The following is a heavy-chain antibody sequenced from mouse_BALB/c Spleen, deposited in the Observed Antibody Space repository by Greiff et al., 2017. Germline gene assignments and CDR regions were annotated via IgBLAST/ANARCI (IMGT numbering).Heavy chain of an antibody. Sequence: VQLQQPGAELVKPGASVKLSCKASGYTFTSYWMHWVKQRPGQGLEWIGEINPSNGRTNYNEKFKSKATLTVDKSSSTAYMQLSSLTSEDSAVYYCARGTGYAMDYWGEGTSLTVSS. CDR3: ARGTGYAMDY. J-gene: IGHJ4*01. D-gene: IGHD3-3*01. V-gene: IGHV1S81*02. CDR2: INPSNGRT. CDR1: GYTFTSYW.